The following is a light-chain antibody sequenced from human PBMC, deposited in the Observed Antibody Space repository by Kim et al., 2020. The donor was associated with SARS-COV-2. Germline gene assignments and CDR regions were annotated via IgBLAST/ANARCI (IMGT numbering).Light chain of an antibody. CDR2: GNN. Sequence: QSVLTQPPSVSGAPGQKVTISCTGSSSNIGAGFDVHWYQHLPGTAPKVLIYGNNNRPSGVPDRFSGSKSGTSASLAITGLQSEDEADYFCQSYDSSLSASVFGGGTKLTVL. J-gene: IGLJ3*02. CDR3: QSYDSSLSASV. V-gene: IGLV1-40*01. CDR1: SSNIGAGFD.